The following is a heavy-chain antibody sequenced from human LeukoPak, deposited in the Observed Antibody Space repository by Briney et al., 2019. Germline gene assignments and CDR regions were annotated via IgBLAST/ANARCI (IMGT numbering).Heavy chain of an antibody. CDR3: ARRVLSPSLAFFDY. J-gene: IGHJ4*02. V-gene: IGHV4-39*07. Sequence: SETLSLTCTVSGGSISYSSYYWGWIRQPPGKGLEWIGSIYYSGSTYYNPSLKSRVTISVDTSKNQFSLKLSSVTAADTAVYYCARRVLSPSLAFFDYWGQGTLVTVSS. CDR2: IYYSGST. D-gene: IGHD3-16*01. CDR1: GGSISYSSYY.